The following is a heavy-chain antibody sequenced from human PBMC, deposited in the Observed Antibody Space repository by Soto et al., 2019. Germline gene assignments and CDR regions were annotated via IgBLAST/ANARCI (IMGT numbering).Heavy chain of an antibody. CDR1: GGSISSYY. D-gene: IGHD3-22*01. CDR2: IYYSGST. CDR3: ARDIAVEYYYDSSGYSPSYYYGMDV. V-gene: IGHV4-59*01. Sequence: PSETLSLTSTVSGGSISSYYWSCIRQPPGKGLEWIGYIYYSGSTNYNPSLKSRVTISVDTSKNQFSLKLSSVTAADTAVYYCARDIAVEYYYDSSGYSPSYYYGMDVWGQATTVTVSS. J-gene: IGHJ6*02.